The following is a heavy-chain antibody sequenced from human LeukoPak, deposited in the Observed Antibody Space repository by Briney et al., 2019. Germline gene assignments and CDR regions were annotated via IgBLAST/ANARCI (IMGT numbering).Heavy chain of an antibody. CDR1: GFTFSSYA. J-gene: IGHJ4*02. Sequence: PGGSLRLSCAASGFTFSSYAMHWVRQAPGKGLEWVAVISYDGSNKYYADSVKGRFTISRDNSKNTLYLQMNSLRAEDTAVYYCARGSLYYDSSALDYWGQGTLVTVSS. D-gene: IGHD3-22*01. V-gene: IGHV3-30-3*01. CDR3: ARGSLYYDSSALDY. CDR2: ISYDGSNK.